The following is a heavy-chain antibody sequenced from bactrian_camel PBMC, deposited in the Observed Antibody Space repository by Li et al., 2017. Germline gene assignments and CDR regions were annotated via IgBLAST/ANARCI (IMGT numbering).Heavy chain of an antibody. V-gene: IGHV3S59*01. CDR3: AAGSARYLSLRSHLFPY. CDR2: ATWLGAT. Sequence: DVQLVESGGGSVQAGESLRLSCAGAEYSFSRFWAWFRQAPGKEREGVAAATWLGATVSVDSVKDRLTISRDNAKNTLYLETNSLRPEDTGMYYCAAGSARYLSLRSHLFPYWGQGTQVTVS. J-gene: IGHJ4*01. D-gene: IGHD2*01. CDR1: EYSFSRF.